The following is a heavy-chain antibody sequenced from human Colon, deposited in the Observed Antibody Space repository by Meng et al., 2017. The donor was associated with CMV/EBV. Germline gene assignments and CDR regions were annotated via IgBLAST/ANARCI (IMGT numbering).Heavy chain of an antibody. CDR1: GFTFSNAW. D-gene: IGHD3-3*01. J-gene: IGHJ6*02. CDR2: IKSKTDGGTT. V-gene: IGHV3-15*01. Sequence: GESLKISCAASGFTFSNAWMHWFRQAPGKGLEWVGRIKSKTDGGTTDFGAPVKGRFTILRDDSKNTLYLQMNSLRVEDTAVYYCAKDRSSLEWLLSGQDYFYYYGMDVWGQGTTVTVSS. CDR3: AKDRSSLEWLLSGQDYFYYYGMDV.